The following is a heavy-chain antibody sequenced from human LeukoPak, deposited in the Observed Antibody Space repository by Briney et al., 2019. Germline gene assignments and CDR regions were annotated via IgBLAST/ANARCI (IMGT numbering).Heavy chain of an antibody. D-gene: IGHD2-21*01. Sequence: SVKVSCKASEGTFSSYAIRWVRQAPGHGLEWMGGNIPIFCTANYAQKFQGRVTITADESTSTAYRELSSLRSEDTAVYYCARDQEAYCGGDCYSVFQHWGQGTLVTVSS. CDR2: NIPIFCTA. J-gene: IGHJ1*01. V-gene: IGHV1-69*13. CDR1: EGTFSSYA. CDR3: ARDQEAYCGGDCYSVFQH.